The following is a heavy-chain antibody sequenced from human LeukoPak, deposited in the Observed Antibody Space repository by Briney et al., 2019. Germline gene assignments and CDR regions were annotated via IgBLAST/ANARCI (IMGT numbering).Heavy chain of an antibody. Sequence: GGSLRLSCAASGFTFGEYAMHWVRQPPGKGLEWVSGISWNSDKIGYADSVKGRFTISRDNAKNSLYLQMNSLRDEDTALYYCAKDVLITMVRGSAFDIWGQGTMVTVSS. J-gene: IGHJ3*02. CDR3: AKDVLITMVRGSAFDI. CDR2: ISWNSDKI. V-gene: IGHV3-9*01. CDR1: GFTFGEYA. D-gene: IGHD3-10*01.